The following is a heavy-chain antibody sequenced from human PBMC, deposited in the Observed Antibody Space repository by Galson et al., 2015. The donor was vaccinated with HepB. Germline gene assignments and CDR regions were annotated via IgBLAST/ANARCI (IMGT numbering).Heavy chain of an antibody. V-gene: IGHV4-39*01. CDR3: ARRDVGFGEFLDY. CDR1: GGSISSSSYY. D-gene: IGHD3-10*01. Sequence: SETLSLTCTVSGGSISSSSYYWGWIRQPPGKGLEWIGSIYYSGSTYYNPSLKSRVTISVDTSKNQFSLKLSSVTAADTAVYYCARRDVGFGEFLDYWGQGTLVTVSS. CDR2: IYYSGST. J-gene: IGHJ4*02.